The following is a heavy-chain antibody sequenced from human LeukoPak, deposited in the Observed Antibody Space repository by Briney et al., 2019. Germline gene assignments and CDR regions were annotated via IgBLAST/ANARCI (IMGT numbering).Heavy chain of an antibody. J-gene: IGHJ4*02. D-gene: IGHD2-2*01. V-gene: IGHV4-34*01. CDR2: INHSGST. CDR3: ARFFSDIVVVPAASGRYYFDY. Sequence: IRQXXXXXXXXXXEINHSGSTNYNPSLKSRVTISVDTSKNQFSLKLSSVTAADTAVYYCARFFSDIVVVPAASGRYYFDYWGQGTLVTVSS.